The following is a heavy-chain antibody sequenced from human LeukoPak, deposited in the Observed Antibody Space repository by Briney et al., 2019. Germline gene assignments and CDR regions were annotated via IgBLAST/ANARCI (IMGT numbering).Heavy chain of an antibody. CDR3: TKSRSGSSNWALQVFDN. CDR2: ISPGGGTT. J-gene: IGHJ4*02. CDR1: GFTFSNEA. D-gene: IGHD4-11*01. Sequence: GGSLRLSCAVSGFTFSNEAMGWVRQLRGGGLEWVSTISPGGGTTYYAEPMKGRFTISRDNSKSTLYLEMNSLRAEDTAVYYCTKSRSGSSNWALQVFDNWGQGALVTVSS. V-gene: IGHV3-23*01.